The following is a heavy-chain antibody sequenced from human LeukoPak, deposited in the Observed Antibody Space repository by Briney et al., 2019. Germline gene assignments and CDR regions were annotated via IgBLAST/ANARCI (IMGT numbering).Heavy chain of an antibody. J-gene: IGHJ4*02. CDR2: IYSSGST. CDR3: ARDHYYDSSGYTFGY. Sequence: SETLSLTCTVSGGSISSYYWSWIRQPPGKGLEWIGYIYSSGSTKYNPSLKGRVTISVDTSKNQFSLKLSTVTAADTAVYYCARDHYYDSSGYTFGYWGQGTLVTVSS. D-gene: IGHD3-22*01. V-gene: IGHV4-59*01. CDR1: GGSISSYY.